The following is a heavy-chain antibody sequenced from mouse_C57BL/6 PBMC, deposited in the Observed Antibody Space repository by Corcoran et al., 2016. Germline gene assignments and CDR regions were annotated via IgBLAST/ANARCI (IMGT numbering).Heavy chain of an antibody. J-gene: IGHJ3*01. D-gene: IGHD3-2*02. CDR3: AKGRGTAQAPFAY. Sequence: QIQLVQSGPELKKPGETVKISCKASGYTFTTYGMSWVKQAPGKGLKWMGWINTYSGVPTYADDFKGRFAFSLETSASTAYLQINNLKNEDTATYFCAKGRGTAQAPFAYWGQGTLVTVSA. CDR1: GYTFTTYG. CDR2: INTYSGVP. V-gene: IGHV9-3*01.